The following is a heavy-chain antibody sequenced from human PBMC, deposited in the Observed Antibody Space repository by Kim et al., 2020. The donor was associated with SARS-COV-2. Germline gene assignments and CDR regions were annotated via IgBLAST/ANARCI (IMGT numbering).Heavy chain of an antibody. CDR1: GFTFSSYA. Sequence: GGSLRRSCAASGFTFSSYAMHWVRQAPGKGLEWVAVISYDGSNKYYADSVKGRFTISRDNSKNTLYLQMNSLRAEDTAVYYCARDSGDIVATLYYFDYWGQGTLVTVSS. CDR2: ISYDGSNK. D-gene: IGHD5-12*01. V-gene: IGHV3-30*04. CDR3: ARDSGDIVATLYYFDY. J-gene: IGHJ4*02.